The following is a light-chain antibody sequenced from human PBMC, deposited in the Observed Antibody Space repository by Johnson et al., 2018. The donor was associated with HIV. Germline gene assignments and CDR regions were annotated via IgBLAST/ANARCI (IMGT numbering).Light chain of an antibody. CDR1: SSNIGNNY. V-gene: IGLV1-51*01. Sequence: QSVLTQSPSVSAAPGQKVTISCSGSSSNIGNNYVSWYQQLPGTAPKLLIYDNNKRPSGIPDRFSGSKSGTSATLGITGLQTGDAADYYCGRWDSSLSAYVFGTGTKVTVL. J-gene: IGLJ1*01. CDR2: DNN. CDR3: GRWDSSLSAYV.